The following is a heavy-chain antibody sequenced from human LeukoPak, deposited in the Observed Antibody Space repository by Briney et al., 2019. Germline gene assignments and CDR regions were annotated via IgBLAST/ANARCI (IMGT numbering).Heavy chain of an antibody. CDR2: IYSGGST. J-gene: IGHJ4*02. CDR1: GFTFSSYS. CDR3: ARGPYYFDY. Sequence: PGGSLRLSCAASGFTFSSYSMSWVRQAPGKGLEWVSVIYSGGSTYYADSVKGRFTISRDNSKNTLYLQMNSLRAEDTAVYYCARGPYYFDYWGQGTLVTVSS. V-gene: IGHV3-53*01.